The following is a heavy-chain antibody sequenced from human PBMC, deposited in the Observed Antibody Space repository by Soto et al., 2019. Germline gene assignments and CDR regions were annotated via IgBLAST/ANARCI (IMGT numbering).Heavy chain of an antibody. CDR3: AMLGGWSGGSSGMDV. CDR2: IRRKANSYTT. J-gene: IGHJ6*02. CDR1: GLIFSDYH. D-gene: IGHD6-19*01. Sequence: EVQLVESGGGLVQPGGPLRLSCAASGLIFSDYHMDWVRQAPGKGLEWVGRIRRKANSYTTEYAASVKGRFTISRDDSKDSLYLQMNSLKSENTAVYYCAMLGGWSGGSSGMDVWGQGTTVTVYS. V-gene: IGHV3-72*01.